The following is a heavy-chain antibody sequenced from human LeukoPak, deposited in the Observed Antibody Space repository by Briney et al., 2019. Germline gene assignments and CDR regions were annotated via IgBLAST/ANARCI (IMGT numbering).Heavy chain of an antibody. V-gene: IGHV3-73*01. CDR3: TRRNKDDSSGYYYD. CDR1: GFTFSGSA. J-gene: IGHJ4*02. CDR2: IRSKANNYAT. Sequence: GGSLRLSCATSGFTFSGSAMHWVRQASGKGLEWVGRIRSKANNYATAYAASVKGRFTISREDSKNTAYLQMNSLKTEDTAVYYCTRRNKDDSSGYYYDWGQGTLVTVSS. D-gene: IGHD3-22*01.